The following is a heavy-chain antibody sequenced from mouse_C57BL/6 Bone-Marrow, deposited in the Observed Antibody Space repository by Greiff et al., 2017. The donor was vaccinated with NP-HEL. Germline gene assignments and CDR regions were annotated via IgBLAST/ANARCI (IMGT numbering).Heavy chain of an antibody. CDR2: IYPGDGDT. CDR1: GYAFSSYW. V-gene: IGHV1-80*01. Sequence: QVQLQQSGAELVKPGASVKISCKASGYAFSSYWMNWVKQRPGKGLEWIGQIYPGDGDTNYNGKFKGKATLTADKSSSTAYMQLSSLTSEDSAVYFCARLNPIYYYGSRDYAMDYWGQGTSVTVSS. J-gene: IGHJ4*01. D-gene: IGHD1-1*01. CDR3: ARLNPIYYYGSRDYAMDY.